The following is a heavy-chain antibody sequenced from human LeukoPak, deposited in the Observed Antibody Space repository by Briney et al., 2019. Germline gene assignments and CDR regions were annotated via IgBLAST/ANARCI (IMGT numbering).Heavy chain of an antibody. D-gene: IGHD3-10*01. V-gene: IGHV4-34*01. CDR2: TSQNGDS. Sequence: SETLSLTCGVYGGSLSFYYWSWIRQSPGKGLEWIAETSQNGDSNYNPSLKSRVTISLDTSKNQLSLKLNSVTAADTAVYYCARRPRGVIIKTWFDSWGQGTLVTVSS. CDR3: ARRPRGVIIKTWFDS. J-gene: IGHJ5*01. CDR1: GGSLSFYY.